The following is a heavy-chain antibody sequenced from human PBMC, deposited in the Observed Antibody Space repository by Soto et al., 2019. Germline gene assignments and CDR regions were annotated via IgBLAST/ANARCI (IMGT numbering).Heavy chain of an antibody. V-gene: IGHV4-30-2*03. CDR2: IYHSGST. D-gene: IGHD2-8*01. CDR3: ARRSHTNWSAY. Sequence: SETLSLTCTVSGGSISSGGYSWSWIRQPPGKGLESIGYIYHSGSTYYNASLKSRVTISVDTSKNQFSLKVNSVTVADTAVYYCARRSHTNWSAYWGHGTQVTVSS. CDR1: GGSISSGGYS. J-gene: IGHJ4*01.